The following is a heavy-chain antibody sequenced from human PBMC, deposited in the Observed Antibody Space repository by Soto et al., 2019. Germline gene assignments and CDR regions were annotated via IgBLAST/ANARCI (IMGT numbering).Heavy chain of an antibody. Sequence: EVQLLESGGGLVQPGGSLRLSCATSGFTFSSYAMNWVRQAPGMGLEWVSAISDSGGSTYYADSVKGRFTISRDNSKNTLYLQMNSLRADDTAVYYCAKGAGSDSGRYWGQGTLVTVSS. D-gene: IGHD3-10*01. J-gene: IGHJ4*02. CDR3: AKGAGSDSGRY. CDR1: GFTFSSYA. V-gene: IGHV3-23*01. CDR2: ISDSGGST.